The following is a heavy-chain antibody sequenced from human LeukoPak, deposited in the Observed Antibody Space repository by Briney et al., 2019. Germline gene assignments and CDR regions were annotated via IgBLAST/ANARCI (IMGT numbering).Heavy chain of an antibody. V-gene: IGHV3-48*03. CDR1: GFTFSSYE. Sequence: GGSLRLSCAASGFTFSSYEMNWVRQAPGKGLEWVSAISGSGGSTYYADSVKGRFTISRDNAKNSLYLQMISLRAEDTAVYYCARSMGVDMWGQGTMVTVSS. D-gene: IGHD3-16*01. CDR2: ISGSGGST. CDR3: ARSMGVDM. J-gene: IGHJ3*02.